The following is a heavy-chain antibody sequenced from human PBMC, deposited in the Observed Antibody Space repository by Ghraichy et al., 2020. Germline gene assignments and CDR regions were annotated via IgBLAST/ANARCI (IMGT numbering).Heavy chain of an antibody. Sequence: GGSLRLSCAASGFTFSSYAMHWVRQAPGKGLEWVAVISYDGSNKYYADSVKGRFTISRDNSKNTLYLQMNSLRAEDTAVYYCARPRLAVAGTLGYWGQGTLVTVSS. D-gene: IGHD6-19*01. CDR1: GFTFSSYA. CDR2: ISYDGSNK. V-gene: IGHV3-30-3*01. CDR3: ARPRLAVAGTLGY. J-gene: IGHJ4*02.